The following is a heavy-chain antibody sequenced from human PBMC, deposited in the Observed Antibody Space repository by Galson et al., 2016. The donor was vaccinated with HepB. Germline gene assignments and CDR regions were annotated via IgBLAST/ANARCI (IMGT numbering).Heavy chain of an antibody. D-gene: IGHD2-2*02. CDR2: ISYGGTT. J-gene: IGHJ5*02. Sequence: SLRLSCAASGFTVSSSYMTWVRQAPGKGLEWVSLISYGGTTYYAESVKGRFTISRDNSNDILYLQMNSLRDEDTAVYYCVRAPALPAPSPWGQGTLVTVSS. CDR1: GFTVSSSY. V-gene: IGHV3-53*01. CDR3: VRAPALPAPSP.